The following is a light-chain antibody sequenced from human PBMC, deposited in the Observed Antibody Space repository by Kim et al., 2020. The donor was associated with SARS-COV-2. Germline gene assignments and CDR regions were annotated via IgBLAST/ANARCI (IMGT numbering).Light chain of an antibody. V-gene: IGKV3-11*01. CDR1: QSVSDY. CDR3: QQSSNWPYT. J-gene: IGKJ2*01. Sequence: SLSPGESATLSCRASQSVSDYLGWYQQKPGQAPTLLIYDASYRATGIPERFSGSGSGTDFTLTIRSLEPEDFAVYYCQQSSNWPYTFGQGTKLEIK. CDR2: DAS.